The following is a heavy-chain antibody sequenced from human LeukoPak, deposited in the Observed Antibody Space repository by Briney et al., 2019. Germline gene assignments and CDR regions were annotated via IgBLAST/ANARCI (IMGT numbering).Heavy chain of an antibody. CDR1: GYTFTSYY. CDR2: INPSGGST. V-gene: IGHV1-46*01. D-gene: IGHD1-26*01. J-gene: IGHJ4*02. Sequence: GASVKVSCKASGYTFTSYYMHWVRQAPGQGLEWMGIINPSGGSTSYAQKFQGRVTMTRDTSTSTVYMELSSLRSEDTAVYYCARDGWVGEPSGPFIYFDYWGQGTLVTVSS. CDR3: ARDGWVGEPSGPFIYFDY.